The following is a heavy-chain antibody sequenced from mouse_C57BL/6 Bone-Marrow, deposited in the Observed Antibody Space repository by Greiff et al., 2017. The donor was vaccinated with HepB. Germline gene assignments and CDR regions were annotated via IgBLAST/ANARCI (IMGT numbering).Heavy chain of an antibody. V-gene: IGHV14-4*01. Sequence: VQLKQSGAELVRPGASVKLSCTASGFNIQDDYMHWVKQRPEQGLDWIGWIDPENGDTEYASKFKGKATVTADTSSNTAYLQLSSLTSEYTAVYYCTTYVYAYDAMNYWCQGLTVTVSS. J-gene: IGHJ4*01. CDR3: TTYVYAYDAMNY. CDR1: GFNIQDDY. D-gene: IGHD2-2*01. CDR2: IDPENGDT.